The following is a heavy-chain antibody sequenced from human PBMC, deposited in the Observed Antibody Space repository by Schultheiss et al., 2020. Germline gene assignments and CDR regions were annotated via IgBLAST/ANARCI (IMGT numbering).Heavy chain of an antibody. CDR3: ARDSSSWSTLDY. CDR2: VYYSGST. V-gene: IGHV4-4*08. Sequence: SETLSLTCSVSGGSVSNYFWSWIRQPPGKGLEWIGYVYYSGSTNYNPSLKSRVTISVDTSKNQFSLKLSSVTAADTAVYYCARDSSSWSTLDYWGQGTLVTVSS. D-gene: IGHD6-13*01. J-gene: IGHJ4*02. CDR1: GGSVSNYF.